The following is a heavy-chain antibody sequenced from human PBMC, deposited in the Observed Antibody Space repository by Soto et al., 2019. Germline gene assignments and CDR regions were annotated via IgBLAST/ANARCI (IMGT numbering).Heavy chain of an antibody. J-gene: IGHJ6*02. CDR1: GGSISSSSYY. CDR3: AAPNFYYYFAMDV. Sequence: QLQLQESGPGLVKPSETLSLTCTVSGGSISSSSYYWAWIRQPPGKGLEWIGSIYYSGTTYYNPSLKSRVTISVDTSKNQFSLKLNSVTAVDTAVYFCAAPNFYYYFAMDVWGQGTTVTVSS. CDR2: IYYSGTT. V-gene: IGHV4-39*01.